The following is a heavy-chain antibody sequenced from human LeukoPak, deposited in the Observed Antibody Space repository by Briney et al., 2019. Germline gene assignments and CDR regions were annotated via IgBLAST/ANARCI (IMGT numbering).Heavy chain of an antibody. J-gene: IGHJ4*02. CDR1: RGSISGGGFY. Sequence: PSETLSLTCTVSRGSISGGGFYWAWIRQHPGQGLEWIGYITHSGSTYYNPALESRISIFRDTSKNQFSLSLTSLTAADTAAYFCASVDWESYYLDSWGQGSLVTVSS. CDR2: ITHSGST. CDR3: ASVDWESYYLDS. V-gene: IGHV4-31*03. D-gene: IGHD1-26*01.